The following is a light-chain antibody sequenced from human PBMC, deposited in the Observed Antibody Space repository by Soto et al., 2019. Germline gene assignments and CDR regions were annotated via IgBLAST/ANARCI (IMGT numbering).Light chain of an antibody. J-gene: IGLJ2*01. Sequence: QSALTQPASVSGSPGQSITISCTGTSSDVGSYNLVSWYQQYPGKAPKLMIYEVSKRPSGVSNRFSGSKSGNTASLTISGLQAEDEADYHCCSYAGSSTIFGGGTKVTVL. V-gene: IGLV2-23*02. CDR3: CSYAGSSTI. CDR2: EVS. CDR1: SSDVGSYNL.